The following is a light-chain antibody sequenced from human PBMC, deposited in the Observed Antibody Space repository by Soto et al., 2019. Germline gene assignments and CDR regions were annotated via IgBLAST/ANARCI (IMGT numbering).Light chain of an antibody. Sequence: QSVLTQPLSMSGAPGQRVTISCSGSGSNIGANYDVHWYQQFPGAAPKVLIYANTNRPSGVPDRFSGSKSGTSAFLAITGLQAEDEAVYHCQSFDNSLSASIFGGGTKLTVL. CDR1: GSNIGANYD. CDR3: QSFDNSLSASI. V-gene: IGLV1-40*01. J-gene: IGLJ2*01. CDR2: ANT.